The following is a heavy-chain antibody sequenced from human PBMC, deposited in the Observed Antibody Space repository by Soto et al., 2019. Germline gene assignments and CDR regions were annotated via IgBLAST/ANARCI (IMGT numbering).Heavy chain of an antibody. V-gene: IGHV3-15*01. CDR3: TLNPGIVVVVAATGTNWFDP. CDR1: GFTFSNAW. D-gene: IGHD2-15*01. CDR2: IKSKTDGGTT. Sequence: LRLSCAASGFTFSNAWMSWVRQAPGKGLEWVGRIKSKTDGGTTDYAAPVKGRFTISRDDSKNTLYLQMNSLKTEDTAVYYCTLNPGIVVVVAATGTNWFDPWGQGTLVTVSS. J-gene: IGHJ5*02.